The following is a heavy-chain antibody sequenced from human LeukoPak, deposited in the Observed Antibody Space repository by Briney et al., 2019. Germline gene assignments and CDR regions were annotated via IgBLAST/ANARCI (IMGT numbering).Heavy chain of an antibody. Sequence: GGSLRLSCAASGFTVSSNYMSWVRQAPGKGLEWVSVIYSGGSTYYAESVKGRFTISRDNSKNTLYLQMNSLRAEDTAVYYCARDGYYDSSGYYPLRYWGQGTLVTVSS. J-gene: IGHJ4*02. CDR2: IYSGGST. V-gene: IGHV3-53*01. CDR1: GFTVSSNY. CDR3: ARDGYYDSSGYYPLRY. D-gene: IGHD3-22*01.